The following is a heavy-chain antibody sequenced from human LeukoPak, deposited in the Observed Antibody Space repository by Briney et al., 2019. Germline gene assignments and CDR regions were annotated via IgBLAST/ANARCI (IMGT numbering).Heavy chain of an antibody. V-gene: IGHV4-59*08. Sequence: PSETLSLTCTVSGGSISSYYWSWIRQPPGKGLEWIGYIYYSGSTNYNPSLKSRVTISVDTSKNQFSLKLSSVTAADTAVYYCARQGRDIAAAGTFDYWGQGTLVTVSS. J-gene: IGHJ4*02. CDR3: ARQGRDIAAAGTFDY. D-gene: IGHD6-13*01. CDR1: GGSISSYY. CDR2: IYYSGST.